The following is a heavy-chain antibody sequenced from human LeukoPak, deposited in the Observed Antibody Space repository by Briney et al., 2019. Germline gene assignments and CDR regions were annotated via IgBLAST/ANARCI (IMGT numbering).Heavy chain of an antibody. CDR3: ARDDSSSWYHSNFDY. CDR1: GGSISSSSYY. J-gene: IGHJ4*02. Sequence: SETLSLTCTVSGGSISSSSYYWGWIRQPPGKGLEWIGSIYYSGSTYYNPSLKSRATISVDTSKNQFSLKLSSVTAADTAVYYCARDDSSSWYHSNFDYWGQGTLVTVSS. V-gene: IGHV4-39*07. CDR2: IYYSGST. D-gene: IGHD6-13*01.